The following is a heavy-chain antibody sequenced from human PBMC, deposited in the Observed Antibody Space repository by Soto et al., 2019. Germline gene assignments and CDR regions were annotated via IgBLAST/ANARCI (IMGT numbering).Heavy chain of an antibody. J-gene: IGHJ5*02. CDR2: ISYDGSNK. Sequence: AGGSLRLSCAASGFTFSSYGMHWVRQAPGKGLEWVAVISYDGSNKYYADSVKGRFTISRDNSKNTLYLQMNSLRAEDTAVYYCAKARELDPWGQGTLVTVSS. V-gene: IGHV3-30*18. CDR1: GFTFSSYG. D-gene: IGHD1-26*01. CDR3: AKARELDP.